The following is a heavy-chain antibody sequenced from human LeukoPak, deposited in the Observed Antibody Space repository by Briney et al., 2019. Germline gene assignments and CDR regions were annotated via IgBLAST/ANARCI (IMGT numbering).Heavy chain of an antibody. CDR2: IYYSGST. CDR3: ASCSTSGFDP. Sequence: SETLSLTCTVSGGSISSGDYYWSWIRQPPGKGLEWIGYIYYSGSTYYNPSLKSRVTISVDTSKNQFSLKLSFVTAADTAVYYCASCSTSGFDPWGQGTLVTVSS. CDR1: GGSISSGDYY. V-gene: IGHV4-30-4*08. D-gene: IGHD2/OR15-2a*01. J-gene: IGHJ5*02.